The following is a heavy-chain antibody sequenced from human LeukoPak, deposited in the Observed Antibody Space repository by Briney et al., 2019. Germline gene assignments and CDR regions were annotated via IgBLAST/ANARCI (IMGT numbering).Heavy chain of an antibody. J-gene: IGHJ6*03. V-gene: IGHV2-70*04. CDR1: GFSLSTSGMR. D-gene: IGHD6-6*01. CDR3: ARTARGGSSPNYYYYYMDV. CDR2: IDWDDEK. Sequence: SGPTLVNPTQTLTLTCTFSGFSLSTSGMRVSWIRQPPGKALEWLARIDWDDEKFYSTSLKTRLTISKDTSKNQVVLTMTNMDPVDTATYYCARTARGGSSPNYYYYYMDVWGKGTTVTVSS.